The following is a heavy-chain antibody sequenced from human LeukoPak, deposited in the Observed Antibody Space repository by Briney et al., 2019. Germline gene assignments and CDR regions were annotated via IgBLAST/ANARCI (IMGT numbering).Heavy chain of an antibody. D-gene: IGHD3-22*01. CDR1: GGSFSGYY. CDR2: IYYSGST. Sequence: SETLSLTCAVYGGSFSGYYWSWIRQPPGKGLEWIGCIYYSGSTYYNPSLKSRVTISVDTSKNQFSLKLSSVTAADTAVYYCAMIVVAPYYYGMDVWGQGTTVTVSS. CDR3: AMIVVAPYYYGMDV. V-gene: IGHV4-34*01. J-gene: IGHJ6*02.